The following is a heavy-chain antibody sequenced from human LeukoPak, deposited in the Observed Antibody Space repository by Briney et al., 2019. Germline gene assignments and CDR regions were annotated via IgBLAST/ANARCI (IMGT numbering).Heavy chain of an antibody. J-gene: IGHJ4*02. CDR1: GYTFTGYY. Sequence: ASVKVSCKASGYTFTGYYMHWVRQAPGQGLEWMGWINPNSGGTNYAQKFQGRVTMTRDTSISTAYMELSRLRSDDTAVYYCARDFVRYPATVTPFDYWGQGTLVTVSS. CDR3: ARDFVRYPATVTPFDY. V-gene: IGHV1-2*02. D-gene: IGHD4-17*01. CDR2: INPNSGGT.